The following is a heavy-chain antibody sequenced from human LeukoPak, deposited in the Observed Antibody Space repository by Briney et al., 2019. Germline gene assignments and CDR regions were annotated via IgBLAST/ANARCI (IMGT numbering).Heavy chain of an antibody. CDR1: GFTVGSNY. CDR3: ARGSGGIMTIVH. J-gene: IGHJ4*02. Sequence: GGSLRLSCVASGFTVGSNYMSWVRQAPGKGLEWVSVIYSGAATYYADSVRGRFTISRDNSKNTIYLYMNNLRTEDTAVYFCARGSGGIMTIVHWGQGTLVTVSS. CDR2: IYSGAAT. V-gene: IGHV3-53*01. D-gene: IGHD3-9*01.